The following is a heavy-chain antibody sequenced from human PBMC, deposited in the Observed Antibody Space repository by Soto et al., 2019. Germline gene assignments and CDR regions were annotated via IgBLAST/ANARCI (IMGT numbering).Heavy chain of an antibody. CDR3: ARDPPPMDV. J-gene: IGHJ6*02. V-gene: IGHV1-18*01. CDR1: GYTFTSYG. CDR2: ISAYNGNT. Sequence: QVQLVQSGAEVKKPGASVKVSCKASGYTFTSYGISWVRQAPGQGLEWMGWISAYNGNTNYAQKLQGRVTMTTDTPTRTANRELRSLRPDDTAVYYCARDPPPMDVWGQGTTVTVSS.